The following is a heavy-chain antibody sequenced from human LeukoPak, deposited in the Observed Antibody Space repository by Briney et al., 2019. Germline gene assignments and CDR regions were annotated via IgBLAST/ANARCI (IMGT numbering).Heavy chain of an antibody. V-gene: IGHV1-18*01. Sequence: ASVKVSCKASGYTFTSYGISWVRQAPGQGLEWMGWISAYNGNTNYAQKLQGRVTMTTDTSTSTAYMELRSLRSDDTAVYYCASLREGGVAHWLDPWGQGTLVTVSS. D-gene: IGHD2-15*01. CDR1: GYTFTSYG. CDR3: ASLREGGVAHWLDP. CDR2: ISAYNGNT. J-gene: IGHJ5*02.